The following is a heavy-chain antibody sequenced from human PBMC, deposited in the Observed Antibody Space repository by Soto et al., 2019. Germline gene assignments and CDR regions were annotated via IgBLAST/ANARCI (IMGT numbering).Heavy chain of an antibody. D-gene: IGHD1-26*01. CDR2: IYYSGST. CDR3: ARCGRFSRGWEHLYHPSGGYYGMDV. Sequence: PSETLSLTCTVSGGSISSSSYYWGWIRQPPGKGLEWIGSIYYSGSTYYNPSLKSRVTISVDTSKNQFSLKLSSVTAADTAVYYCARCGRFSRGWEHLYHPSGGYYGMDVWGQGTTVTVSS. CDR1: GGSISSSSYY. V-gene: IGHV4-39*01. J-gene: IGHJ6*02.